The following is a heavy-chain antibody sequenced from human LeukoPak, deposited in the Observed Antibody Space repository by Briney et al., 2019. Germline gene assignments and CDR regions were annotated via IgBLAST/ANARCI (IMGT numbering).Heavy chain of an antibody. J-gene: IGHJ4*02. V-gene: IGHV4-59*12. CDR3: ARDGGASQDLFLDY. CDR2: IYYSGST. CDR1: GGSISSYY. Sequence: SETLSLTCTVSGGSISSYYWSWIRQPPGKGLEWIGYIYYSGSTYYNPSLKSRVTMSVDTSKNQFSLKLSSVTAADTAVYYCARDGGASQDLFLDYWGQGTLVTVSS. D-gene: IGHD3-16*01.